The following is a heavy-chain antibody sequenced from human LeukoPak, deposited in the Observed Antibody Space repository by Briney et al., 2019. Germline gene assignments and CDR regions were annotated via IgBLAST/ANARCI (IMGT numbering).Heavy chain of an antibody. J-gene: IGHJ6*03. Sequence: GSGPTLVNPTQTLTLTCTFSGFSLSTSGMCVSWIRQPPGKALEWLARIDWDDDKYYSTSLKTRLTISKDTSKNQVVLTMTNMDPVDTATYYCARIRGDYRYYYYYYMDVWGKGTTVTVSS. CDR3: ARIRGDYRYYYYYYMDV. V-gene: IGHV2-70*11. D-gene: IGHD4/OR15-4a*01. CDR1: GFSLSTSGMC. CDR2: IDWDDDK.